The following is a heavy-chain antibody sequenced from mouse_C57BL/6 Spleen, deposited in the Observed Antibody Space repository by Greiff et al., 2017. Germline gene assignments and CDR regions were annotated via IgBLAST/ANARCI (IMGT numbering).Heavy chain of an antibody. D-gene: IGHD1-1*01. CDR1: GFTFSSYA. J-gene: IGHJ1*03. CDR2: ISDGGSYT. Sequence: EVMLVEPGGGLVKPGGSLKLSCAASGFTFSSYAMSWVRQTPEKRLEWVATISDGGSYTYYPDNVKGRFTISRDNAKNNLYLQMGHLKSEDTAMYYCAGEEIYCYGGSPWCFDVWGTGTTVTVSS. CDR3: AGEEIYCYGGSPWCFDV. V-gene: IGHV5-4*01.